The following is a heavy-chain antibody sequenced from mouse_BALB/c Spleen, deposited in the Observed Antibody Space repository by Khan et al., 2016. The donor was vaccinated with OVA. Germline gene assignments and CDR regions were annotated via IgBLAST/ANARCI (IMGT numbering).Heavy chain of an antibody. D-gene: IGHD3-2*02. J-gene: IGHJ2*01. CDR1: GYIFTTYW. CDR2: IYPGTDNA. CDR3: AREEALYYFDY. Sequence: VQLKQSGAELVRPGTSVKLSCKTSGYIFTTYWIHWVKQRSGQGLEWIARIYPGTDNAYYNEKLKDRATLTADKSSSTAYMQLSSLKSEDSAVYFCAREEALYYFDYWGQGTTLTVSS. V-gene: IGHV1-76*01.